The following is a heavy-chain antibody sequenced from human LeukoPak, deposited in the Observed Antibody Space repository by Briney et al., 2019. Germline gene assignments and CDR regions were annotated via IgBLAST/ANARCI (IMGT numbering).Heavy chain of an antibody. CDR2: INTNTGNP. D-gene: IGHD1-26*01. J-gene: IGHJ4*02. V-gene: IGHV7-4-1*02. Sequence: ASVKVSCKASGYTFSSYTTNWVRPAPGQGLEWMGWINTNTGNPTYAQDYTGRFVFSLDTSVSTTYLQISRLKAEDTAVYYCASGPSYSGSNEYFDSWGQGTLVTVSS. CDR3: ASGPSYSGSNEYFDS. CDR1: GYTFSSYT.